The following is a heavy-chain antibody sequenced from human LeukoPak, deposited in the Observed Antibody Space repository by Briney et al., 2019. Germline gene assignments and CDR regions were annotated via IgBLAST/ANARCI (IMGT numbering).Heavy chain of an antibody. CDR2: IYHSGST. J-gene: IGHJ5*02. CDR1: GYFISSGYY. Sequence: SETLSLTCAVSGYFISSGYYWGWIRQPPGKGLEWIGSIYHSGSTYYNPSLKSRVTISVDTSENQFSLKVSSVTAADTAVYYCARHGSGTYFDPWGQGTLVTVSS. CDR3: ARHGSGTYFDP. D-gene: IGHD1-26*01. V-gene: IGHV4-38-2*01.